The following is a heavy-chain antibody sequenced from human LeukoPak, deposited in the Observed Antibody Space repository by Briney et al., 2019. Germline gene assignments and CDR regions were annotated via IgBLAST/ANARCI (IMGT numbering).Heavy chain of an antibody. D-gene: IGHD3-22*01. Sequence: PGGSLRLSCAASGFTFSDHWMAWVRQAPGKGLEWVANINEDGATKNYVDSVKGRFTISRDSAKNSLYLQMNSLRAEDTALYYCARGVIGYYSFDYWGQGTLVTVSS. J-gene: IGHJ4*02. V-gene: IGHV3-7*03. CDR2: INEDGATK. CDR3: ARGVIGYYSFDY. CDR1: GFTFSDHW.